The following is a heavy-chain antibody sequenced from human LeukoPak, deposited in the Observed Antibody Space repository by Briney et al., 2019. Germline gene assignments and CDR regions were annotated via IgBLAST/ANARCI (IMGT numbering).Heavy chain of an antibody. V-gene: IGHV3-7*01. CDR2: INQDESEK. CDR1: GFTFSDFW. J-gene: IGHJ4*02. CDR3: ARESRPEGRPIDIDF. D-gene: IGHD1-1*01. Sequence: HPGGSLRLSCAASGFTFSDFWMSWVRQAPGKGLEWVADINQDESEKYYVDSMRGRFTISRDNAENSLYLQMNSLRAEDTALYYCARESRPEGRPIDIDFWGQGTLVTVSS.